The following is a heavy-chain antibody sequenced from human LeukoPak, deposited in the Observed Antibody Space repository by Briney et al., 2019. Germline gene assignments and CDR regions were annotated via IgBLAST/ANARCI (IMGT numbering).Heavy chain of an antibody. J-gene: IGHJ4*02. CDR2: ISDGGSRT. CDR3: AKDARRSSGWYFFDH. V-gene: IGHV3-23*01. Sequence: GGSLRLSCAASGFVFSSQDMGWVRQAPGKGLEWVSAISDGGSRTYYADSVKGRFTISRDNSKNTLHLQMNSLRAEDTAVYYCAKDARRSSGWYFFDHWGQGTLVTVSS. CDR1: GFVFSSQD. D-gene: IGHD6-19*01.